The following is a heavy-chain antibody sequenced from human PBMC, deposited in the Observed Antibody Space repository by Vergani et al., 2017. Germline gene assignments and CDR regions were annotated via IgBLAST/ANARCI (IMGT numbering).Heavy chain of an antibody. Sequence: QLQLQESGPGLVKPSETLSLTCTVSGGSISSSSYYWGWIRQPPGKGLEWIGSIYYSGSTYYNPSLKSRVTISVDTSKNQFSLKLSSVTAADTAVYYGARHGYSGSYYTGYYFNYWGQGTLVTVSS. V-gene: IGHV4-39*01. CDR1: GGSISSSSYY. CDR3: ARHGYSGSYYTGYYFNY. D-gene: IGHD1-26*01. J-gene: IGHJ4*02. CDR2: IYYSGST.